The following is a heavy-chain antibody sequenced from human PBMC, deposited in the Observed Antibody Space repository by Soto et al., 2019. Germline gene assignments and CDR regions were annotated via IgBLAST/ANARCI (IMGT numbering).Heavy chain of an antibody. J-gene: IGHJ6*02. Sequence: QVQLVQSGAEVKKPGSSVKVSCKASGGTFSSYAISWVRQAPGQGLEWMGGIIPIFGTANYAQKFQGRVTXXAXEXXSTAYMELSSLRSEDTAVYYCARGHGSYFRYGMDVWGQGTTVTVSS. CDR1: GGTFSSYA. V-gene: IGHV1-69*12. CDR2: IIPIFGTA. CDR3: ARGHGSYFRYGMDV. D-gene: IGHD1-26*01.